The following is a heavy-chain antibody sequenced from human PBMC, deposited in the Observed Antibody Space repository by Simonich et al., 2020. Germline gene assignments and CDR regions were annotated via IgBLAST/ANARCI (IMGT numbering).Heavy chain of an antibody. D-gene: IGHD6-13*01. V-gene: IGHV3-21*01. CDR3: ARDAAGDY. Sequence: EVQLVESGGGLVKPGGSLRLSCAASGFTFSSYSMNWVREATGKGMKWVSSISSSSSYKYYADSVKGRFTISRDNAKNSLYLQMNSLRAEDTAVYYCARDAAGDYWGQGTLVTVSS. CDR1: GFTFSSYS. CDR2: ISSSSSYK. J-gene: IGHJ4*02.